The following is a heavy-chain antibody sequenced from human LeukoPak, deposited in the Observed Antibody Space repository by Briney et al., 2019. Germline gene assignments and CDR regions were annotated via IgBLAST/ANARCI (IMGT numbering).Heavy chain of an antibody. CDR3: AKDGSGSYSSFDY. CDR1: GFTFSSYA. Sequence: PGGSLRLSCAASGFTFSSYAMSWVRQAPGKGLEWVSTISGSGGSTYYGDSVKGRFTISRDNSKNTLYLQMNSLRAEDTAVYYCAKDGSGSYSSFDYWGQGTLVTVSS. V-gene: IGHV3-23*01. J-gene: IGHJ4*02. D-gene: IGHD1-26*01. CDR2: ISGSGGST.